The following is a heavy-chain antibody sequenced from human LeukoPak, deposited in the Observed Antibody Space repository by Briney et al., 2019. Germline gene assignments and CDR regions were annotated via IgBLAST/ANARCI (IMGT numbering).Heavy chain of an antibody. D-gene: IGHD3-3*01. CDR3: ASARYYDFWSGYPSYYYYYRMDV. CDR2: IYYSGST. Sequence: NPSETLSLTCTVSGGSISSYYWSWIRQPPGKGLEWIGYIYYSGSTNYNPSLKRRVTISVDTSKNQFSLKLSSVTAADTAVYYFASARYYDFWSGYPSYYYYYRMDVWGQGTTVTVSS. CDR1: GGSISSYY. V-gene: IGHV4-59*01. J-gene: IGHJ6*02.